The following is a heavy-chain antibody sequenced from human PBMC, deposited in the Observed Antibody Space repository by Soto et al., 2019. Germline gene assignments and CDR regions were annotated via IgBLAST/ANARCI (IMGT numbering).Heavy chain of an antibody. CDR3: ARDGFCTSTTCRVGNWFDP. CDR2: INHRGST. D-gene: IGHD2-2*01. CDR1: GGSFSGYY. V-gene: IGHV4-34*01. J-gene: IGHJ5*02. Sequence: PSETLSLTCVVYGGSFSGYYWSWIRQSPGKGLEWIGGINHRGSTNYNPSLESRVTISVDTSKNQFSLKLPSLTAVDTAMYYCARDGFCTSTTCRVGNWFDPWGQGTLVTVSS.